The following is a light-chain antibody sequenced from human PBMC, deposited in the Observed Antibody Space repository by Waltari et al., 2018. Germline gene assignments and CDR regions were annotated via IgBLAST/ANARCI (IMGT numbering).Light chain of an antibody. V-gene: IGKV3-20*01. CDR3: QQYDSSST. CDR2: GDS. Sequence: EIVLTQSPGTLTLSPGESATLSCRASQGVNRNYFAWYQQKPDQAPSLLMYGDSTRATGIPDRFSGSGSGTDFTLTISRLEPEDVAVCYWQQYDSSSTFGQGTRVEI. J-gene: IGKJ2*01. CDR1: QGVNRNY.